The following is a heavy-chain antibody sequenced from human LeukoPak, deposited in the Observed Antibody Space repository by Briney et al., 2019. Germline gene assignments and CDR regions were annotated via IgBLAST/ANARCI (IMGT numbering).Heavy chain of an antibody. Sequence: GSLRLSCAASGFTFNNYAIHWIRQPPGKGLEWIGYIYYSGSTNYNPSLKSRVTISVDTSKNQFSLKLSSVTAADTAVYYCARDRGYYGSGSRYYYGMDVWGQGTTVTVSS. CDR2: IYYSGST. V-gene: IGHV4-59*01. CDR3: ARDRGYYGSGSRYYYGMDV. D-gene: IGHD3-10*01. CDR1: GFTFNNYA. J-gene: IGHJ6*02.